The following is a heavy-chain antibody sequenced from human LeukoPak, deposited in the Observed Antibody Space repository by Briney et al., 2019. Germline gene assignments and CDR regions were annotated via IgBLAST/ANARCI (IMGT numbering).Heavy chain of an antibody. V-gene: IGHV1-18*01. CDR3: ARVAHGQWHDF. Sequence: ASVKVSCKASGYTFTTYDISWVRQAPGQGLEWMGWISAYNGNTHYAQKFQGRVTMTTDTSTSTAYMELRSLRSDDTAVYYCARVAHGQWHDFRGQGTLVTVSS. D-gene: IGHD6-19*01. CDR2: ISAYNGNT. J-gene: IGHJ4*02. CDR1: GYTFTTYD.